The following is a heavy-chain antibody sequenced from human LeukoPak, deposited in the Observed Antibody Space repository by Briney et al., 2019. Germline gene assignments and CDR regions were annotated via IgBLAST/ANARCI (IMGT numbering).Heavy chain of an antibody. CDR1: GFTFIDYP. Sequence: GGSLRLSCAPSGFTFIDYPMTWARQAPGKGLEWVSTISGGGGLTYYADSVRGRFTVSRDNSKTTLYRQMNSLRAEDTAIYYCIRGLNPPDYWGQGTLVTVSS. D-gene: IGHD3-10*01. CDR2: ISGGGGLT. CDR3: IRGLNPPDY. J-gene: IGHJ4*02. V-gene: IGHV3-23*01.